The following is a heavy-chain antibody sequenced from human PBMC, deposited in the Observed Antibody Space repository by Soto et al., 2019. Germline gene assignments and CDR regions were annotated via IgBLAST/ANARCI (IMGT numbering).Heavy chain of an antibody. CDR3: ARYDSSGYYSPNDY. J-gene: IGHJ4*02. Sequence: ASVKVSCKASGYTFTSYGISWVRQAPGQGLEWMGWISAYSGGTNYAQKFQGRVTMTRDTSISTAYMELSRLRSDDTAVYYCARYDSSGYYSPNDYWGQGTLVTVSS. D-gene: IGHD3-22*01. CDR2: ISAYSGGT. CDR1: GYTFTSYG. V-gene: IGHV1-2*02.